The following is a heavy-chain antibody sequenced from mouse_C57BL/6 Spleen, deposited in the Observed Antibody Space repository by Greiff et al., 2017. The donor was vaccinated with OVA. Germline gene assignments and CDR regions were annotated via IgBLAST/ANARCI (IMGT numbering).Heavy chain of an antibody. Sequence: EVKVVESGGGLVQPGGSLSLSCAASGFTFTDYYMSWVRQPPGKALEWLGFIRNKANGYTTEYSASVKGRFTISRDNSQSILYLQMNALRAEDSATYYCARSLITTVVAPAVGGTGTTATVSS. J-gene: IGHJ1*03. CDR2: IRNKANGYTT. V-gene: IGHV7-3*01. CDR1: GFTFTDYY. CDR3: ARSLITTVVAPAV. D-gene: IGHD1-1*01.